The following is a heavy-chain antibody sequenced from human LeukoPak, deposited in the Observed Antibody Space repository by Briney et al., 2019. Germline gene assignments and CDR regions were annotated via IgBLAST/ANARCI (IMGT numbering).Heavy chain of an antibody. J-gene: IGHJ4*02. CDR3: AKRIQYSSSSAYFDY. V-gene: IGHV3-23*01. CDR1: GFTFSGYA. Sequence: GGSLRLSCAASGFTFSGYAMSWVRQAPGKGLEWVSAISDTAGDTYYADSVKGRLTISRDNSRSTLYLQMNSLRAEDTAIYYCAKRIQYSSSSAYFDYWGQGTLVTVSS. D-gene: IGHD6-6*01. CDR2: ISDTAGDT.